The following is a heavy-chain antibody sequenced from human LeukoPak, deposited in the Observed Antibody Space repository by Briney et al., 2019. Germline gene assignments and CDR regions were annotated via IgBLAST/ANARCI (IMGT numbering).Heavy chain of an antibody. J-gene: IGHJ1*01. Sequence: GGSLRLSCAASGFTFSNYAVNWIRQAPGKGLKWVSVISGSGSSIYYTDSVKGRFTISRDNSKNTLYLQMDSLRAEDTAVYYCAMGATSWSGYSFPKIFQHWGRGTLVTVSS. CDR3: AMGATSWSGYSFPKIFQH. D-gene: IGHD3-3*01. CDR2: ISGSGSSI. CDR1: GFTFSNYA. V-gene: IGHV3-23*01.